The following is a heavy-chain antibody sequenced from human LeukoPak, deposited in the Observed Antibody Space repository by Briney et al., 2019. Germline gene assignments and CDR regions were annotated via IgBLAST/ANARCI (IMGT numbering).Heavy chain of an antibody. CDR3: AGSSGYYYEPDY. CDR1: GFTFSKYN. CDR2: ISSRSNYI. V-gene: IGHV3-21*01. Sequence: GGSLRLSCAASGFTFSKYNMNWVRQAPGKGLEWVSSISSRSNYIYYADSVKGRFTISRDNAKYSLYLQTNSLRAEDTAVYYCAGSSGYYYEPDYWGQGTLVTVSS. D-gene: IGHD3-22*01. J-gene: IGHJ4*02.